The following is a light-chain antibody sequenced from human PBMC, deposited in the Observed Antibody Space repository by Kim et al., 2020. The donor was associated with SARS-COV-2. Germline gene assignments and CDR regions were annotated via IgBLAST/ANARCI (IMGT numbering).Light chain of an antibody. CDR1: QSVSSSY. J-gene: IGKJ2*01. V-gene: IGKV3-20*01. Sequence: EIVLTQSPGTLSLSPGERATLSCRASQSVSSSYLAWYQQKPGQAPRLLIYVASRRVTGIPDRFIGSGSGTDFTLTISRLEPEDFAVYYCEQYGSSPYTFGQGTKVDIK. CDR2: VAS. CDR3: EQYGSSPYT.